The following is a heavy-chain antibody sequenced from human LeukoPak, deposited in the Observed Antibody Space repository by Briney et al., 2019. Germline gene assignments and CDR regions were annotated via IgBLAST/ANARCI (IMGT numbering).Heavy chain of an antibody. J-gene: IGHJ5*02. Sequence: PSETLSLTCRVSGDSISSYYWSWIRQPPGKGLEWIGYIYYTGKTYYNSSLESRVTISITPSRKYFYLNLTSATAADTAVYYCARAVGQWLGNVDWFDPWARGPLVTVSS. CDR1: GDSISSYY. V-gene: IGHV4-59*01. D-gene: IGHD3-10*01. CDR2: IYYTGKT. CDR3: ARAVGQWLGNVDWFDP.